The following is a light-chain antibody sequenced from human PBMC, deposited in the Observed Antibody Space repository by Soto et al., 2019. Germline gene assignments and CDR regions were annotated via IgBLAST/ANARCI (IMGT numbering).Light chain of an antibody. Sequence: EIVLTQSPATLSLSPGERATLSCRASQSVSSYLAWYQQKPGQAPRLLIYDASNRATGIPARFSGSGSGTDFTLAISSLEPEYFAVYYCQQRSNWPLTFGGGTKVEI. J-gene: IGKJ4*01. V-gene: IGKV3-11*01. CDR3: QQRSNWPLT. CDR1: QSVSSY. CDR2: DAS.